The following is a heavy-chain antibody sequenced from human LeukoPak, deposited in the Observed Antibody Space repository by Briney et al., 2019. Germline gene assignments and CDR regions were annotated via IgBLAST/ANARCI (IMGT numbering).Heavy chain of an antibody. CDR2: IYYSGST. V-gene: IGHV4-59*01. CDR1: GGSINSYY. D-gene: IGHD4-17*01. J-gene: IGHJ4*02. Sequence: SETPSLTCTVSGGSINSYYWSWVRQPPGKGLEWIGYIYYSGSTSYNPSLKSRLTISVDTSKNQFSLRLSSVTAADTAVYYCARLGDYGSSDYWGQGTLVTVSS. CDR3: ARLGDYGSSDY.